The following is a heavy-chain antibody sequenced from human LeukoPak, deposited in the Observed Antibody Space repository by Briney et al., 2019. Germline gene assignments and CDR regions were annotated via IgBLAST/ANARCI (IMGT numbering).Heavy chain of an antibody. CDR3: AKELLGYCSSTSCYRGAFDI. V-gene: IGHV3-73*01. CDR2: IRSKANSYAT. J-gene: IGHJ3*02. Sequence: PGGSLRLSCAASGFTFSGSAMHWVRQASGKGLEWVGRIRSKANSYATAYAASVKGRFTISRDDSKNTAYLQMNSLKTEDTAVYYCAKELLGYCSSTSCYRGAFDIWGQGTMVTVSS. D-gene: IGHD2-2*02. CDR1: GFTFSGSA.